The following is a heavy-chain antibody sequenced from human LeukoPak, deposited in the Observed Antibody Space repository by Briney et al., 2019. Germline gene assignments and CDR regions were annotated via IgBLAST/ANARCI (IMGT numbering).Heavy chain of an antibody. CDR3: ARDRSRYFDL. CDR2: INPNGGGT. Sequence: GASVKVSCKVSTYMFNDLSLHWVRQPPGKGLEWMGWINPNGGGTDYAQKFQGRVTMTRDTSISTVYMELNRLTSDDTAVYYCARDRSRYFDLWGRGTLVTVSS. V-gene: IGHV1-2*02. J-gene: IGHJ2*01. CDR1: TYMFNDLS.